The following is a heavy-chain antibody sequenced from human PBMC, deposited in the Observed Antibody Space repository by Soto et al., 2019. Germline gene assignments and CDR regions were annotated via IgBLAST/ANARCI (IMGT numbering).Heavy chain of an antibody. J-gene: IGHJ6*02. D-gene: IGHD3-3*01. V-gene: IGHV3-11*01. CDR1: GFTFSDYY. CDR3: ARDCGSDYDFWSGRYYYGMDV. Sequence: QVQLVESGGGLVKPGGSLRLSCAASGFTFSDYYMSWIRQAPGKGLEWVSYISSSGSTIYYADSVKGRFTISRDNAKNSLYLQMNSLRAEDTAVYYCARDCGSDYDFWSGRYYYGMDVWGQGTTVTVSS. CDR2: ISSSGSTI.